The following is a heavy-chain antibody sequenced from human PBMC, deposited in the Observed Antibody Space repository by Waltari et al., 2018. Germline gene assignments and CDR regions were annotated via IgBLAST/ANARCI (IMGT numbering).Heavy chain of an antibody. CDR3: ARGVGDKNFFHY. Sequence: QVHLVQSGAEVKKPGSSGKVHCRASGGALRDYAITWGRPAPGQGLEWMGGRLPIFSEANYAQKFQGRVTITTDASTNTAYLELTSLRSEDTAVYFCARGVGDKNFFHYWGQGTLVTVSS. D-gene: IGHD3-10*01. CDR2: RLPIFSEA. V-gene: IGHV1-69*05. CDR1: GGALRDYA. J-gene: IGHJ4*02.